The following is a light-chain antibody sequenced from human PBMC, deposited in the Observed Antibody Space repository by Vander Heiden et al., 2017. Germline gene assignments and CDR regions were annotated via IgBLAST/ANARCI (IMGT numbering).Light chain of an antibody. Sequence: SYELTQPPSVSVSPGQTARITCSGDALPKQYAYWYQQKPGQAPVLVIYKDTERPSGIPERFSGSSSGTTVTLTISGVQSEDEADYYCQSADSSGARGVFGGGTKLNVL. CDR3: QSADSSGARGV. J-gene: IGLJ3*02. V-gene: IGLV3-25*03. CDR2: KDT. CDR1: ALPKQY.